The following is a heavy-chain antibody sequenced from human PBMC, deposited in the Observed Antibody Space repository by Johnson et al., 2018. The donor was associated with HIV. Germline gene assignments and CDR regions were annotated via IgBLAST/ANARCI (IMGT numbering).Heavy chain of an antibody. CDR3: AREMAWEDAFDI. D-gene: IGHD5-24*01. CDR2: ISYDGSNK. V-gene: IGHV3-30-3*01. Sequence: QVQLVESGGGLVQPGGSLRLSCATSGFTFSDYYINWIRQAPGKGLEWVAVISYDGSNKYYADSVKGRFTISRDNSKNTLYVQMNSLRTEDTAVYSCAREMAWEDAFDIWGQGTMVTVSS. CDR1: GFTFSDYY. J-gene: IGHJ3*02.